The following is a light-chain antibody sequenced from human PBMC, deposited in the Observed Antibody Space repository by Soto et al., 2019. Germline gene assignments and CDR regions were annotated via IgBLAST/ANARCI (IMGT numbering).Light chain of an antibody. CDR2: SNN. CDR1: RSNIGSKT. CDR3: AAWDVSLNGWV. V-gene: IGLV1-44*01. Sequence: QPVLTQPPSASGTPGQRVTISCSESRSNIGSKTVYWYQHLPGTAPKLLIHSNNQRPSGVPDRFAGSKSGTSASLAIGGLQAEDDADYYCAAWDVSLNGWVFGGGTK. J-gene: IGLJ3*02.